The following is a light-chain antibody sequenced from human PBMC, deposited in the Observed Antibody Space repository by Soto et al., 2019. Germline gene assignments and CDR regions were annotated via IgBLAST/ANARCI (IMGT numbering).Light chain of an antibody. V-gene: IGKV3-11*01. J-gene: IGKJ4*01. CDR1: QSVRSF. CDR3: QQRVSWPLT. Sequence: EIVLTQAPATLYLPPGERATLSCRAGQSVRSFLAWYQQKPGQAPRLLISDASDRAAGIPARFSGSGSGTAFTLTISSLEPEDFAVYYCQQRVSWPLTFGGGT. CDR2: DAS.